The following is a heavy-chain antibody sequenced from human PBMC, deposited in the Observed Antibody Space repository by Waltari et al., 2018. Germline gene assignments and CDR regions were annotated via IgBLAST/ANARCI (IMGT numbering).Heavy chain of an antibody. CDR1: GYSISSGYY. D-gene: IGHD2-21*01. CDR2: IYHSGST. V-gene: IGHV4-38-2*01. J-gene: IGHJ4*02. CDR3: ASTPTLPLLYCGGDCHYFDY. Sequence: QVQLQESGPGLVKPSETLSLTCAVSGYSISSGYYWGWIRQPPGKGLEWIGSIYHSGSTYYNPSLKSRVTISVDTSKNQFSLKLSSVTAADTAVYYCASTPTLPLLYCGGDCHYFDYWGQGTLVTVSS.